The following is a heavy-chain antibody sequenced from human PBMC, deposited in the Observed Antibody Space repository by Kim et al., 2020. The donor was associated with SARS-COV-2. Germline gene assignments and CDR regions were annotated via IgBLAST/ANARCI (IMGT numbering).Heavy chain of an antibody. CDR2: ISYDGSNK. V-gene: IGHV3-30-3*01. Sequence: GGSLRLSCAASGFTFSSYAMHWVRQAPGKGLEWVAVISYDGSNKYYADSVKGRFTISRDNSKNTLYLQMNSLRAEDTAVYYCARGPITGTMRAFDIWGQGTMVTVSS. J-gene: IGHJ3*02. D-gene: IGHD1-7*01. CDR3: ARGPITGTMRAFDI. CDR1: GFTFSSYA.